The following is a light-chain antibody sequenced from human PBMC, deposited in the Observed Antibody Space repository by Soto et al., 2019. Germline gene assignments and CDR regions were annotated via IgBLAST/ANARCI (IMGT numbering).Light chain of an antibody. CDR1: QSVSSN. V-gene: IGKV3-15*01. Sequence: EIVMTQSPATLSASLGERATLSCRASQSVSSNLAWYQQKPGQAPRLLIYGASTRATGIPARFSGSGSGTEFTLTISSLQSEDFAIYYCQQYNTWPRTFGQGTKVDIK. J-gene: IGKJ1*01. CDR2: GAS. CDR3: QQYNTWPRT.